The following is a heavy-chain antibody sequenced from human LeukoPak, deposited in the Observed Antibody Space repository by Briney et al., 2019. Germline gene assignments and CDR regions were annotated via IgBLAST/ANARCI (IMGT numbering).Heavy chain of an antibody. V-gene: IGHV1-2*04. CDR3: ARCGGDCYPAYYFDY. CDR2: INPNSGGT. D-gene: IGHD2-21*02. J-gene: IGHJ4*02. CDR1: GYTFTGYY. Sequence: RASVKVPCKASGYTFTGYYMHWVRQAPGQGLEWMGWINPNSGGTNYAQKFQGWVTMTRDTSISTAYMELSRLRSDDTAVYYCARCGGDCYPAYYFDYWGQGTLVTVSS.